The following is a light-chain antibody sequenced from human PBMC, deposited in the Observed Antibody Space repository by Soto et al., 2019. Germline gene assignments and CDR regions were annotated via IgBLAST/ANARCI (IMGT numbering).Light chain of an antibody. J-gene: IGKJ2*01. CDR2: EAS. Sequence: VLPQSPSTPSLSPGERTTLSCRAGQSVDAYLLWFQQKPGQPPRLLIYEASNRASGIPARVSGSGSCTAFTVTISRLATEGFAVDFGHHRSKWPYTFGPGTKLEIK. V-gene: IGKV3-11*01. CDR1: QSVDAY. CDR3: HHRSKWPYT.